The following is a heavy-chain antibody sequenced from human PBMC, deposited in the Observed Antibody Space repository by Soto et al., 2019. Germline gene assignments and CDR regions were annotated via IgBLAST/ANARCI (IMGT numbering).Heavy chain of an antibody. CDR1: GGSISSSNW. CDR3: ARDKDFRHRRTAARPWFDP. J-gene: IGHJ5*02. Sequence: SETLSLTCAVSGGSISSSNWWRWVRQPPGKGLEWIGEIYHSGSTNYNPSLKSRVTISVDKSKNQFSLKLSSVTAADTAVYYCARDKDFRHRRTAARPWFDPWGQGTLVTV. CDR2: IYHSGST. D-gene: IGHD6-6*01. V-gene: IGHV4-4*02.